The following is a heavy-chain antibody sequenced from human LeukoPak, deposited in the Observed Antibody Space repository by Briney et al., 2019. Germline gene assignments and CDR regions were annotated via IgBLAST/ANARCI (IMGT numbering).Heavy chain of an antibody. CDR1: GFTFSSYA. D-gene: IGHD3-10*01. CDR2: ISYDGSNK. CDR3: AKALGPTMLRGVLHY. V-gene: IGHV3-30*04. J-gene: IGHJ4*02. Sequence: GGSLRLSCAASGFTFSSYAMHWVRQAPGKGLEWVAVISYDGSNKYYADSVKGRFTISRDNSKNTLYLQMNSLRAEDTAVYYCAKALGPTMLRGVLHYWGQGTLVTVSS.